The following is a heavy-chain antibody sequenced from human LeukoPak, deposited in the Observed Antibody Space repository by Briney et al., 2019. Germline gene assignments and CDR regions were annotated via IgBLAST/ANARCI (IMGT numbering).Heavy chain of an antibody. J-gene: IGHJ6*02. CDR3: ARDGFWSGYTHYGMDV. Sequence: GGSLRLSCAASGFTFSNYAMTWVRQAPGKGLEWVSSISSSSSYIYYADSVKGRFTISRDNAKNSLYLQMNSLRAEDTAVYYCARDGFWSGYTHYGMDVWGQGTTVTVSS. V-gene: IGHV3-21*01. D-gene: IGHD3-3*01. CDR1: GFTFSNYA. CDR2: ISSSSSYI.